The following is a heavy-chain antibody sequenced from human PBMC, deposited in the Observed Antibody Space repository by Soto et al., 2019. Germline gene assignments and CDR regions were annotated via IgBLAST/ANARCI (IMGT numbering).Heavy chain of an antibody. D-gene: IGHD4-17*01. Sequence: QVQLVQSGAEEKKPAASVKVSCKASGYTFTSYAMHWVRQAPGQRLEWMRWINAGNGNTKYSQTFQGRVNITRYTSASTAYMELSSLRSEDTAVYYCASESYGREFDYWGQGTLVTVSS. CDR2: INAGNGNT. CDR1: GYTFTSYA. J-gene: IGHJ4*02. CDR3: ASESYGREFDY. V-gene: IGHV1-3*05.